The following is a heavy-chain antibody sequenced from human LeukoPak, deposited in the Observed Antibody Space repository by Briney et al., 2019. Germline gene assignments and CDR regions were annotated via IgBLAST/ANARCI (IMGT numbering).Heavy chain of an antibody. Sequence: PGGSLRLSCAASGFTFSSYSMNWVRQAPGKGLEWVSSISSSSSYIYYADSVKGRFTISRDNAKNSLYLQMNSLRAEDTAVYYCASDYGGNSLGFDYWGQGTLVTVSS. CDR3: ASDYGGNSLGFDY. V-gene: IGHV3-21*01. J-gene: IGHJ4*02. D-gene: IGHD4-23*01. CDR2: ISSSSSYI. CDR1: GFTFSSYS.